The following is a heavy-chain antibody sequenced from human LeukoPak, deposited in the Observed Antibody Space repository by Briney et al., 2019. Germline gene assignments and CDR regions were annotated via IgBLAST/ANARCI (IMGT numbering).Heavy chain of an antibody. CDR3: ARDQAYILGYYGMDV. CDR2: ISSSSSYT. CDR1: GFTFSDYY. J-gene: IGHJ6*02. Sequence: PGGSLRLPCAASGFTFSDYYMSWIRQAPGKGLEWVSYISSSSSYTNYADSVKGRFTISRDNAKNSLYLQMNSLRAEDTAVYYCARDQAYILGYYGMDVWGQGTTVTVSS. D-gene: IGHD3-9*01. V-gene: IGHV3-11*05.